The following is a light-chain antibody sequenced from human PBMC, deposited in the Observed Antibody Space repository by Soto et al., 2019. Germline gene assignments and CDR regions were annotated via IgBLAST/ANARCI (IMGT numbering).Light chain of an antibody. J-gene: IGKJ1*01. Sequence: EIVMTQSPATLSVSPGERATLSCRASQSINSNLAWYQQKPGQAPRLLIYGASTRATAIPARFSGSGSGTEFTLTISSLQSEDFAVYYCQQYNDWPPRTFRQGTKVEIK. CDR1: QSINSN. CDR3: QQYNDWPPRT. V-gene: IGKV3-15*01. CDR2: GAS.